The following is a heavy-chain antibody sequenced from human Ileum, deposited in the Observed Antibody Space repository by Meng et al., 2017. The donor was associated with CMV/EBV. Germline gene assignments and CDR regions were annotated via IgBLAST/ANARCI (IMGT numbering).Heavy chain of an antibody. CDR3: TRDLGTSSSGV. CDR1: GGSLSGSY. CDR2: VYYTGRT. D-gene: IGHD6-6*01. Sequence: QVQLQQWGAGLLKPSETLSLTCAVYGGSLSGSYWSWIRQPPGKGLEWIGYVYYTGRTEYNPSLKSRISISVDTSKNQFSLKLNSVTTADTAMYYCTRDLGTSSSGVWGQGTLVTVSS. J-gene: IGHJ4*02. V-gene: IGHV4-34*11.